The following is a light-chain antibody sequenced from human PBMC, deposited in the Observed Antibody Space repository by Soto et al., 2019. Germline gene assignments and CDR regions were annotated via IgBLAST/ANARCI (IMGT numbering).Light chain of an antibody. Sequence: QSVLTQPPSVSADPDQKVTISCSGSSSNIGGNSVSWYQQLPGTAPKLIIYDDNNRPSGIPDRFSGSNSGTSATLGITGFQTGDEADYYCGSWDSSLSAYVFGTGTKVTVL. CDR3: GSWDSSLSAYV. CDR2: DDN. J-gene: IGLJ1*01. V-gene: IGLV1-51*01. CDR1: SSNIGGNS.